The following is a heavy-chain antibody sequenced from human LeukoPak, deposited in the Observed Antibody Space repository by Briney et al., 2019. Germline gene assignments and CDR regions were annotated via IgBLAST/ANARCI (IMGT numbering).Heavy chain of an antibody. CDR3: AKDIESTAVAGSLDY. D-gene: IGHD6-19*01. J-gene: IGHJ4*02. CDR2: ITWSSGNI. Sequence: GRSLRLSCAASGFTFEDYAVHWVRQAPGKGLEWVSGITWSSGNIGYAESVKGRFTISRDNATNSLYLQMNLRAEDTALYYCAKDIESTAVAGSLDYWGQGTLVTVSS. V-gene: IGHV3-9*01. CDR1: GFTFEDYA.